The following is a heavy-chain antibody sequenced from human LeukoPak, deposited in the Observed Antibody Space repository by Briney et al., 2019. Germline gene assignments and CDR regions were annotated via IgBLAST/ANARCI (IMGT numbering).Heavy chain of an antibody. V-gene: IGHV1-69*06. CDR1: GGTFSNYA. CDR2: IIPIFGTA. CDR3: AGAYYYGSGSLDV. D-gene: IGHD3-10*01. Sequence: SVKVSCKASGGTFSNYAISWVRQAPGQGLEWMGGIIPIFGTANYAQKFRGRVTITADKSTRTAYMELSSLRSEDTAVYYCAGAYYYGSGSLDVWGKGTTVTMSS. J-gene: IGHJ6*04.